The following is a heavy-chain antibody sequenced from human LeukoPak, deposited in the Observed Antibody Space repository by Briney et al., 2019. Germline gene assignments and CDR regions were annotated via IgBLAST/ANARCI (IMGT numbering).Heavy chain of an antibody. V-gene: IGHV3-23*01. D-gene: IGHD1/OR15-1a*01. CDR1: GFTFSGFA. CDR2: IGSDYKT. J-gene: IGHJ4*02. CDR3: AKGQYASGWNSGNY. Sequence: GGSLRLSCAAPGFTFSGFAMTWVRQAPGKGLEWVSSIGSDYKTHYSESVKGRFTISRDDSKNTLYLQVNSLRAEDTAVYYCAKGQYASGWNSGNYWGQGTLVTVSS.